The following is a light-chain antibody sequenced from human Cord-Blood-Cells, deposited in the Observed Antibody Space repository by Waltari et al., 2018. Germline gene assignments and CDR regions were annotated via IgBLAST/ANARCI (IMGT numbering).Light chain of an antibody. J-gene: IGLJ1*01. CDR3: QSYDSSLSGYV. Sequence: QSVLTQPPSVSGAPGQRVTISCTGSSPNIGAGYDVHRAQQLPGTSPKLLIYANSNRPSGVPDRFSGSKSGTSASLAITGLQAEDEADYYCQSYDSSLSGYVFGTGTKVTVL. CDR2: ANS. V-gene: IGLV1-40*01. CDR1: SPNIGAGYD.